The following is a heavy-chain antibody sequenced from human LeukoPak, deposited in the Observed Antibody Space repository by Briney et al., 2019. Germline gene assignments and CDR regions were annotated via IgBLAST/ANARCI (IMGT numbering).Heavy chain of an antibody. Sequence: PSETLSLTCTVSGGSVSSNRYYWGWIRQPPGTGLEWIGSIYYSGSTNYNPSLKSRVTISVDTSKNQFSLKLSSVTAADTAVYYCARDGGGDYGDYVFDYWGQGTLVTVSS. CDR2: IYYSGST. D-gene: IGHD4-17*01. J-gene: IGHJ4*02. CDR3: ARDGGGDYGDYVFDY. CDR1: GGSVSSNRYY. V-gene: IGHV4-39*07.